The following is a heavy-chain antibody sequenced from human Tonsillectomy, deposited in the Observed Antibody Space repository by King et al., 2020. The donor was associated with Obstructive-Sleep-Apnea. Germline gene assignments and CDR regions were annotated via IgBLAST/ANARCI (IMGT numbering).Heavy chain of an antibody. V-gene: IGHV3-9*01. CDR2: INWNSGNI. CDR1: GFSFDDYA. CDR3: VKDRAGGVPDAFDI. D-gene: IGHD3-16*01. Sequence: VQLVESGGGLVQPGRSLRLSCAASGFSFDDYAMHWVRQPPGKGLEWVSGINWNSGNIAYADSVKGRFTISRDNAKNSLYLQMNSLRAEDTALYYCVKDRAGGVPDAFDIWGRGTMVTVSS. J-gene: IGHJ3*02.